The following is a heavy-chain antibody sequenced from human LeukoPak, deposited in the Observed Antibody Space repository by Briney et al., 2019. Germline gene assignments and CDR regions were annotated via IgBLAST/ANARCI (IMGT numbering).Heavy chain of an antibody. J-gene: IGHJ5*02. CDR2: INPNSGGT. Sequence: ASVKVSCKASGYTFTGYYKHWVRQAPGQGLEWMGWINPNSGGTNYAQKLQGWVTMTRDTSISTAYMELSRLRSDDTAVYYCARGYCSGGSCYNNWFDPWGQGTLVTVSS. CDR3: ARGYCSGGSCYNNWFDP. CDR1: GYTFTGYY. V-gene: IGHV1-2*04. D-gene: IGHD2-15*01.